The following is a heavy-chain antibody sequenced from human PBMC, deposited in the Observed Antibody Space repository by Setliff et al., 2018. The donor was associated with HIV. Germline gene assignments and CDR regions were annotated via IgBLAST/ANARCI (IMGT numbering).Heavy chain of an antibody. CDR2: INPSFGST. CDR3: ATDRDATMVPGADY. V-gene: IGHV1-46*01. Sequence: ASVKVSCKASGYTVTDYYMHWVRRAPGHGLEWMGIINPSFGSTSYAQKFQGRVTMTRDTSTSTVFMELSSLNSEDTAVYYCATDRDATMVPGADYWGQGTRGTVSS. D-gene: IGHD3-10*01. CDR1: GYTVTDYY. J-gene: IGHJ4*02.